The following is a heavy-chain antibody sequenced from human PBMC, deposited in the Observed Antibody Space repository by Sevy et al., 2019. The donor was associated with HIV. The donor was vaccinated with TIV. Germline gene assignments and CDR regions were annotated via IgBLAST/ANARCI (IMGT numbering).Heavy chain of an antibody. CDR2: IYYSGST. V-gene: IGHV4-61*01. Sequence: SETLSLTCTVSGGSVSSGSYYWSWIRQPPGKGLEWIGYIYYSGSTNYNPSLKSRVTISVDTSKNQFSLKLSSVTAADTAVYYCARVGATFHYYGMDVWGQGTTVTVSS. CDR3: ARVGATFHYYGMDV. D-gene: IGHD1-26*01. J-gene: IGHJ6*02. CDR1: GGSVSSGSYY.